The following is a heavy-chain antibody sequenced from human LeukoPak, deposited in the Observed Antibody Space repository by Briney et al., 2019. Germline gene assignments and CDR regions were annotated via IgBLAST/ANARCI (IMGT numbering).Heavy chain of an antibody. D-gene: IGHD3-3*01. Sequence: GGFLRLSCAASGFIFSNYWMSWVRQAPGKGLEWVGRIRSKANSYATAYAASVKGRFTISRDDSKNTAYLQMNSLKTEDTAVYYCTSSSGSIDYWGQGTLVTVSS. J-gene: IGHJ4*02. V-gene: IGHV3-73*01. CDR3: TSSSGSIDY. CDR2: IRSKANSYAT. CDR1: GFIFSNYW.